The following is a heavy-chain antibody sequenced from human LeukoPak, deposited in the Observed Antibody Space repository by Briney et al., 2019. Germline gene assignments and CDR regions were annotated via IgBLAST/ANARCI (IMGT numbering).Heavy chain of an antibody. D-gene: IGHD5-18*01. CDR1: GGSMSSFY. Sequence: SETLSLTCTVSGGSMSSFYWSWIRQPPGKGLEWTGYIYYSGSTNYNPSLKSRVTISIDTSRNQFSLKLSSVTAADAAVYYCARQGTYTATFDYWGQGSLVTVSS. CDR2: IYYSGST. V-gene: IGHV4-59*08. CDR3: ARQGTYTATFDY. J-gene: IGHJ4*02.